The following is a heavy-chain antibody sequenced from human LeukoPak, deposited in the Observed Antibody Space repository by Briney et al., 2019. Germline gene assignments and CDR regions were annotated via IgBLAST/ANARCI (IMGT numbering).Heavy chain of an antibody. CDR2: IYYSGST. CDR1: GGSISSSSYY. V-gene: IGHV4-39*01. CDR3: ARQLDLKESWFDP. J-gene: IGHJ5*02. Sequence: PSETLSLTCTVSGGSISSSSYYWGWIRQPPGTGLEWIGSIYYSGSTYYNPSLKSRVTISVDTSKNQFSLKLSSVTAADTAVYYCARQLDLKESWFDPWGQGTLVTVSS.